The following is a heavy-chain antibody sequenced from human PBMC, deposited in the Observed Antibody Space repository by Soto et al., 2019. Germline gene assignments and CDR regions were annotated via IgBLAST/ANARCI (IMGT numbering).Heavy chain of an antibody. D-gene: IGHD2-2*01. V-gene: IGHV3-74*01. Sequence: EVQLVESGGGLVQPGGSLRLSCAASGFTFSSYWIHWVRQAPGKGLVWVSRINSDGSSTTYADSVKGRFTISRDNAKNTLYLQMTGLGAEDTAVYYCARVSREVVPAAIDYWGQGTLVTVSS. J-gene: IGHJ4*02. CDR3: ARVSREVVPAAIDY. CDR1: GFTFSSYW. CDR2: INSDGSST.